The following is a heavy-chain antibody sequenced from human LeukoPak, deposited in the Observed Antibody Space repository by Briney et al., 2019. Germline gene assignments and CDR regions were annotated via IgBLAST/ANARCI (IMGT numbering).Heavy chain of an antibody. CDR3: ARLGSSGSAQYFQD. CDR2: IYTSGTT. D-gene: IGHD6-19*01. Sequence: SETLSLTCTVSGDPISSYYWSWIRQPAGKGLEWIGRIYTSGTTNYNSSLKSRLTMSVDTSKNQFSLKLSSVAAADTAVYYCARLGSSGSAQYFQDWGQGTLVTVSS. V-gene: IGHV4-4*07. J-gene: IGHJ1*01. CDR1: GDPISSYY.